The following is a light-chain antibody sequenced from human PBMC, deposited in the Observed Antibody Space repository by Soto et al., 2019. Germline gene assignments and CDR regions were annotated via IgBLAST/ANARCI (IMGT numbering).Light chain of an antibody. V-gene: IGKV1-12*01. Sequence: DIQMTQSPSSLSASVRDRITITCRASQSISNHLNWYQQKPGKGPNLLIYAASSLQSGVPSRFSGSGSGTDFTLTISSLQPEDFATYYCQQANSFPITFGQGTRREIK. CDR1: QSISNH. J-gene: IGKJ5*01. CDR3: QQANSFPIT. CDR2: AAS.